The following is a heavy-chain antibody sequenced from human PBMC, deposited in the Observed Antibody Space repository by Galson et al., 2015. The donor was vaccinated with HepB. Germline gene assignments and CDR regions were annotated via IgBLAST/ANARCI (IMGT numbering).Heavy chain of an antibody. Sequence: SLRLSCAASGFTFSSYWMSWVRQAPGKGLEWVANIKQDGSEKYYVDSVKGRFTISRDNAKNSLYLQMNSLRAEDTAVYYCARGWSLSGYDGYFDYWGQGTLVTVSS. CDR1: GFTFSSYW. CDR2: IKQDGSEK. V-gene: IGHV3-7*03. CDR3: ARGWSLSGYDGYFDY. D-gene: IGHD5-12*01. J-gene: IGHJ4*02.